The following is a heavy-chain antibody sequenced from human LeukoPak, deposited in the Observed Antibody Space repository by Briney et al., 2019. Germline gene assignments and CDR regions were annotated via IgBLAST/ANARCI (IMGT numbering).Heavy chain of an antibody. J-gene: IGHJ4*02. CDR3: ARVVDSSGYYSIY. D-gene: IGHD3-22*01. V-gene: IGHV4-39*07. CDR1: GDSISSGDYY. CDR2: TYYSGST. Sequence: SETLSLTCTVSGDSISSGDYYWSWIRQPAGKGLEWIGSTYYSGSTYYNPSLKSRVTISVDTSKNQFSLKLSSVTAADTAVYYCARVVDSSGYYSIYWGQGTLVTVSS.